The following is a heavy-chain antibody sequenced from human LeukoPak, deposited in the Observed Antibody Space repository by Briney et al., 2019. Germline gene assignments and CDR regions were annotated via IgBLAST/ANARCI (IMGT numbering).Heavy chain of an antibody. V-gene: IGHV1-2*02. CDR1: GYTFTGYY. CDR3: ARAVAADTEIDY. CDR2: INPNSGGT. D-gene: IGHD2-15*01. J-gene: IGHJ4*02. Sequence: SVTVSCKPSGYTFTGYYMHWVPQAPGHGLEGMGWINPNSGGTNYAQKLQGRVTMPRDTSISTAYIELSRLRSDDTAVYYCARAVAADTEIDYWGQGTLVTVSS.